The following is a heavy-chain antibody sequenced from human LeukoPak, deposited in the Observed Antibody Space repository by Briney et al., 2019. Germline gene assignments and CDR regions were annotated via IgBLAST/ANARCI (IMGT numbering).Heavy chain of an antibody. Sequence: PGGSLRLSCAASGFTFSSYWMSWVRQAPGKGLEWVSTISGSGGSTYYADSVKGRFTISRDNSNNTLYLQMNSLRAEDTAIYYCAKNPGVAVAGPTSFDYWGQGTLVTVSS. J-gene: IGHJ4*02. CDR3: AKNPGVAVAGPTSFDY. V-gene: IGHV3-23*01. CDR1: GFTFSSYW. CDR2: ISGSGGST. D-gene: IGHD6-19*01.